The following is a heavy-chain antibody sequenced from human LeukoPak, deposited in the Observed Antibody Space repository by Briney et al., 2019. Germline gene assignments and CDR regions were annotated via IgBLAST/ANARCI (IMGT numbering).Heavy chain of an antibody. CDR2: ISGSGGST. D-gene: IGHD3-10*01. CDR1: GFTFSSYA. J-gene: IGHJ4*02. Sequence: GGSLRLSCAASGFTFSSYAMSWDRQAPGKGLEWVSAISGSGGSTYYADSVKGRFTISRDNAKNSLYLQMNSLRAEDTAVYYCARDTISYGSGSYPFDWGQGTLVTVSS. V-gene: IGHV3-23*01. CDR3: ARDTISYGSGSYPFD.